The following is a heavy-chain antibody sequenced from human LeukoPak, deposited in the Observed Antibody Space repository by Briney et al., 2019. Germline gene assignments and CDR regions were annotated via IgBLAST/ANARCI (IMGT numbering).Heavy chain of an antibody. V-gene: IGHV1-8*01. CDR3: ARGKARDGYNYPGIFDY. Sequence: ASVKVYCKASGYTFTSYDINWGRQATGQGLEWMGWMNPNSGNTGYAQKFQGRVTMTRNTSISTAYMELSSLRSEDTAVYYCARGKARDGYNYPGIFDYWGQGTLVTVSS. CDR1: GYTFTSYD. D-gene: IGHD5-24*01. CDR2: MNPNSGNT. J-gene: IGHJ4*02.